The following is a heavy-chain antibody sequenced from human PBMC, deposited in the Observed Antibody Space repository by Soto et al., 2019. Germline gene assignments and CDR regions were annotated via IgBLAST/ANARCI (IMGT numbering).Heavy chain of an antibody. V-gene: IGHV3-33*01. CDR1: GFTFSSYG. CDR2: IWYDGSNK. Sequence: QVQLVESGGGVVQPGRSRRLSCGASGFTFSSYGMHWVRQAPGKGLEWVAVIWYDGSNKYYAESVERRFTISRDNSKNTLYLQMHSLRAEDTSGYYCDRDVDVWGQGTTVTVSS. CDR3: DRDVDV. J-gene: IGHJ6*02.